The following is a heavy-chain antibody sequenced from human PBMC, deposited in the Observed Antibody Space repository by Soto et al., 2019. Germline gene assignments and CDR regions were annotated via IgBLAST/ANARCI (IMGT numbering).Heavy chain of an antibody. D-gene: IGHD6-19*01. CDR3: ASSSGWYKPFDY. V-gene: IGHV3-21*01. Sequence: EVQLVESGGGLVKPGGSLRLSCAASGFTFSSYSMNWVRQAPGKGLEWVSSISSSSSYIYYADSVKGRFTISRDNAKNSLYLQMNSLRAEDTAVYYCASSSGWYKPFDYWGQGTLVTVSS. CDR2: ISSSSSYI. J-gene: IGHJ4*02. CDR1: GFTFSSYS.